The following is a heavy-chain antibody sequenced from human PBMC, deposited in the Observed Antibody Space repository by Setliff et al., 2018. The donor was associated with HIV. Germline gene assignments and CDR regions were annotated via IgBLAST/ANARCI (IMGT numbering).Heavy chain of an antibody. J-gene: IGHJ4*02. CDR1: GFSLSTSGVG. D-gene: IGHD2-8*01. V-gene: IGHV2-5*02. Sequence: SGPTLVNPTQNRLLNRTFSGFSLSTSGVGVGWIRQPPVKALEWLALIYWDDDKRYSPSLKSRLTIIKDTYKNQVVLTMTNMNPVDPTTYYCAQNTKPPQFDYWGQGTLVTLSS. CDR2: IYWDDDK. CDR3: AQNTKPPQFDY.